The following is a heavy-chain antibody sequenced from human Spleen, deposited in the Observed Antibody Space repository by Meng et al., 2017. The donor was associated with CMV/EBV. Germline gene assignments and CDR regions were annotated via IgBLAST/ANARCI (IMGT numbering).Heavy chain of an antibody. Sequence: SETLPLTCTVSGGSIRNSNYYWGWIRQPPGKGLDWIGSRYYSGSAYYNPSLKSRVTIFVDTSKNQFSLILSSVTAADTAVYYCAGHRYSSGWYLHYFDYWGQGTLVTVSS. CDR3: AGHRYSSGWYLHYFDY. V-gene: IGHV4-39*01. J-gene: IGHJ4*02. CDR1: GGSIRNSNYY. CDR2: RYYSGSA. D-gene: IGHD6-19*01.